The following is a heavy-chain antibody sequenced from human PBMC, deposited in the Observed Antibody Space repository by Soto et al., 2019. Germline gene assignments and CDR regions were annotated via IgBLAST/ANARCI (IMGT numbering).Heavy chain of an antibody. V-gene: IGHV3-9*01. CDR2: IGWNNDNI. D-gene: IGHD3-10*01. Sequence: EVQLVESGGGLVQPGGSLRLSCAASGLTFDDYGMNWVRQAPGKGLEWVSGIGWNNDNIGYGDSVKGRFTISRDNAKNSLYLQMNSLRAEDTAVYYCAMGPGGYYGSQRTWYYYYMDVWGKGTTVTVS. CDR3: AMGPGGYYGSQRTWYYYYMDV. J-gene: IGHJ6*03. CDR1: GLTFDDYG.